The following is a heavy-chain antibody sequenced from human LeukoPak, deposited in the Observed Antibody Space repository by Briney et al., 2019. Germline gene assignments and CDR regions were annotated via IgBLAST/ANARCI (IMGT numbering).Heavy chain of an antibody. J-gene: IGHJ4*02. CDR2: IKQDGREK. CDR3: ARDRDYVWGSYRYDY. Sequence: PGGSLRLSCAASGFTFSSYWMSWVRLAPGKGLEWVANIKQDGREKYYVDSVKGRFTISRDNAKNSLYLQMNSLRAEDTAVYYCARDRDYVWGSYRYDYWGQGTLVTVSS. V-gene: IGHV3-7*01. D-gene: IGHD3-16*02. CDR1: GFTFSSYW.